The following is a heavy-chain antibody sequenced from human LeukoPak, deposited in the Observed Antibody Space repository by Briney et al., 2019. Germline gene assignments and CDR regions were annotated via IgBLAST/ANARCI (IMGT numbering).Heavy chain of an antibody. CDR1: GGTFSSYA. D-gene: IGHD3-10*01. V-gene: IGHV1-69*06. CDR3: ASPSGPYYQRDVYFDY. CDR2: IIPIFGTA. J-gene: IGHJ4*02. Sequence: SVKVSCKASGGTFSSYAISWVRQAPGQGLEWMGGIIPIFGTANYAQKFQGRVTITADKSTSTAYMELSSLRSEDTAVYYCASPSGPYYQRDVYFDYWGQGTLVTVSS.